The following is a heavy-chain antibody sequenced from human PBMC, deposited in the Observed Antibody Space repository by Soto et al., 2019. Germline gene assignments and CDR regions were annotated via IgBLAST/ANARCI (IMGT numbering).Heavy chain of an antibody. J-gene: IGHJ2*01. CDR2: INPRGNT. CDR3: ARAELLPGSLGVSGYFDR. D-gene: IGHD1-26*01. Sequence: QVQLQQWGAGLVKPSETLSLTCGVSGGSVSGYLWSWVRQSPGKGLEWIGEINPRGNTNYNPSLTSRVDISIDKSENPISLRLTAVTAADTAVYYCARAELLPGSLGVSGYFDRWRRGPLVPVSS. V-gene: IGHV4-34*01. CDR1: GGSVSGYL.